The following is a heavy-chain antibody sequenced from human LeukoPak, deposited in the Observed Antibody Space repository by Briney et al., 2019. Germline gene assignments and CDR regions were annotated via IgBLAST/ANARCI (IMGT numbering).Heavy chain of an antibody. D-gene: IGHD6-13*01. V-gene: IGHV4-30-2*01. CDR3: ARQMGQQLIFDY. CDR2: IYHSGST. Sequence: SETLSLTCAASGGSISSGGYSWSWIRQPPGKGLEWIGYIYHSGSTYYDPSLKSRVTISVDRSKNQFSLKLSSVTAADTAVYYCARQMGQQLIFDYWGQGTLVTVSS. CDR1: GGSISSGGYS. J-gene: IGHJ4*02.